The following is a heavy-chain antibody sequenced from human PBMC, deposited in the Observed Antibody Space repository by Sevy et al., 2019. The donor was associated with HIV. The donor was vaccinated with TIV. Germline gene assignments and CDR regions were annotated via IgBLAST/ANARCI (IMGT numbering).Heavy chain of an antibody. CDR2: IRFDGTTK. V-gene: IGHV3-30*02. CDR1: GFTFSRYG. CDR3: ATRSSGRGYYYYGMDV. D-gene: IGHD6-6*01. Sequence: GGSLRLSCAASGFTFSRYGMHWVRQAPGRGLEWVSFIRFDGTTKYYGDSVKGRFTISRDNSKNTLYLQMNSLRVEDTAVYYCATRSSGRGYYYYGMDVWGQGTTVTVSS. J-gene: IGHJ6*02.